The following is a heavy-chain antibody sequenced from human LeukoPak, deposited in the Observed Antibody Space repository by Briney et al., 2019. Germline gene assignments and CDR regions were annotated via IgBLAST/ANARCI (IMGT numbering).Heavy chain of an antibody. CDR1: GRSISIYY. Sequence: SETLSLTCTVSGRSISIYYWNWTRHPPEERLECIGYIHYSGRTDSNPSLKSPVTISLDTSKKQFSLQLSSVTAADTAVYYRTTIHDRDSSGWFRFVSCGQRALGTVSS. CDR2: IHYSGRT. CDR3: TTIHDRDSSGWFRFVS. V-gene: IGHV4-59*08. J-gene: IGHJ4*02. D-gene: IGHD6-19*01.